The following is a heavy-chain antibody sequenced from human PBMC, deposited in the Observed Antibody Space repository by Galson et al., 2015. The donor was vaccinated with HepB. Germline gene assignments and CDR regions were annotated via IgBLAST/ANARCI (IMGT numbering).Heavy chain of an antibody. V-gene: IGHV3-30*04. CDR1: GFTFSSYD. Sequence: SLRLSCAASGFTFSSYDMHWVRQAPGKGLEWVALISFDGSKKYYADSVKGRFTISRDNSKNTQFLQMNSLRIEDTAVYYCAREFSGDFDYWGQGTLVTVSS. J-gene: IGHJ4*02. D-gene: IGHD3-3*02. CDR2: ISFDGSKK. CDR3: AREFSGDFDY.